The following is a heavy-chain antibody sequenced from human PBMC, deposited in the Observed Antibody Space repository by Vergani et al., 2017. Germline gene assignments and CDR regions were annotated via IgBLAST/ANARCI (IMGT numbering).Heavy chain of an antibody. CDR2: IKQDGSKK. CDR1: GFTFNSYW. V-gene: IGHV3-7*01. J-gene: IGHJ3*02. Sequence: EGQLVESGGGLVQPGGSLRLSCAASGFTFNSYWMTWVRQAPGKGLEWVANIKQDGSKKYYVDSVKGRFTISRDNAKNSLYLQMSSLRAEDTAVYYCARDVHEDAFDIWGQGTAVTVSS. CDR3: ARDVHEDAFDI.